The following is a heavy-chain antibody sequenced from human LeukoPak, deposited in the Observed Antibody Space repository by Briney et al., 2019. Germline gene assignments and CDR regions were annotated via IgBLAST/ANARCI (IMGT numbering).Heavy chain of an antibody. V-gene: IGHV4-39*01. CDR1: GGSISSSSYY. Sequence: SETLSLTCTVSGGSISSSSYYWGWIRQPPGKGLEWIGSIYYSGSTYYNPSLKSRVTISVDTSKNQFSLKLGSVTAADTAVYYCAKSTPVEVDYWGQGALVTVSS. J-gene: IGHJ4*02. CDR3: AKSTPVEVDY. CDR2: IYYSGST.